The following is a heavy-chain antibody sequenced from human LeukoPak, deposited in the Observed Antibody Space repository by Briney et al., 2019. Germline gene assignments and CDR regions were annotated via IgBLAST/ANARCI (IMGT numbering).Heavy chain of an antibody. J-gene: IGHJ6*03. CDR3: ARHRWTDLAYFDYMDV. CDR2: IFPADSET. CDR1: GYNFATYW. D-gene: IGHD3/OR15-3a*01. Sequence: GESLKISCKASGYNFATYWIAWVRQMPGKGLEWVAIIFPADSETEYSPSFRGQVTISADKSISTAYLQWSSLKASDTAMYYCARHRWTDLAYFDYMDVWGKGTTITVSS. V-gene: IGHV5-51*01.